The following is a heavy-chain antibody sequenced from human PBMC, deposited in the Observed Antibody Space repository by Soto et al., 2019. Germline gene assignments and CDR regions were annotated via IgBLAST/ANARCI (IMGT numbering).Heavy chain of an antibody. Sequence: SQTLSLTCAISGGSVSDDSAAWTWIRQSPSRGLEWLGRTYYRSVWNTDYALSVKSRITINVDAARNQFSLRLSSVTPEDTAVYYCARYQSTGWFRWGFESWGKGTPVTVSS. V-gene: IGHV6-1*01. D-gene: IGHD2-8*02. CDR2: TYYRSVWNT. CDR3: ARYQSTGWFRWGFES. J-gene: IGHJ4*02. CDR1: GGSVSDDSAA.